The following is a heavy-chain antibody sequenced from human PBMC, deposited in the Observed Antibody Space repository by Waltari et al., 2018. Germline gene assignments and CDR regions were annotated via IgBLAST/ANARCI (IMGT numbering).Heavy chain of an antibody. J-gene: IGHJ6*02. D-gene: IGHD7-27*01. CDR1: GLAISRHG. V-gene: IGHV3-30*18. CDR3: AKDLFLGRGGMDV. CDR2: TSYDGSND. Sequence: QVNLVESGGRVVQPGTSLRLSCTASGLAISRHGFHWVRQAPGKGLEWVATTSYDGSNDFYADSVKGRFTVSRDNSRNTLSLQMDSLRHEDTAVYYCAKDLFLGRGGMDVWGQGTTVTVSS.